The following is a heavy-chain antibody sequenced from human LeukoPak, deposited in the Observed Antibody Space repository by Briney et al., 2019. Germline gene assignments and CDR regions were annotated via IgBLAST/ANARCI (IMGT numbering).Heavy chain of an antibody. J-gene: IGHJ4*02. CDR2: ISGSAVST. Sequence: GGSLRLSCAASGFTFSSYAMSWVRQAPGKGLEWVLAISGSAVSTYYTDAVKGRFSISRDNSKNTLYLQMNSLRAEDTAVYYCAKGPLIEVAGTTWDYWGQGTLVTVSS. CDR3: AKGPLIEVAGTTWDY. D-gene: IGHD6-19*01. CDR1: GFTFSSYA. V-gene: IGHV3-23*01.